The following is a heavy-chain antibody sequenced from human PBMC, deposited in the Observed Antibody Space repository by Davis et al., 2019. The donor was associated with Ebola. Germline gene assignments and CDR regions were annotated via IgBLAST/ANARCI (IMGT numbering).Heavy chain of an antibody. D-gene: IGHD2-2*01. V-gene: IGHV3-21*01. Sequence: GESLKISCTGSQFTFSLYAMNWVRQAPGKGLEWVSSISSSSSYIYYADSVKGRFTISRDNAKNSLYLQMNSLRAEDTAVYYCARGDHIVVVPAAMPVSLFDYWGQGTLVTVSS. CDR3: ARGDHIVVVPAAMPVSLFDY. J-gene: IGHJ4*02. CDR1: QFTFSLYA. CDR2: ISSSSSYI.